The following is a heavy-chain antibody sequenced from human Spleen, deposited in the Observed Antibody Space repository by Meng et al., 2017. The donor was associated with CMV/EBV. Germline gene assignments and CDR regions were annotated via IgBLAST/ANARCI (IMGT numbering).Heavy chain of an antibody. D-gene: IGHD4-17*01. Sequence: ASVKVSCKASGYTFNNFGISWVRQAPGQGLEWMGWISPYIGNTNYAQKFQGRVTMTRDTSISTAYMDLSRLRSDDTAVYYCARRVDGDFNYYGMDVWGQGTTVTVSS. CDR1: GYTFNNFG. CDR2: ISPYIGNT. CDR3: ARRVDGDFNYYGMDV. J-gene: IGHJ6*02. V-gene: IGHV1-18*04.